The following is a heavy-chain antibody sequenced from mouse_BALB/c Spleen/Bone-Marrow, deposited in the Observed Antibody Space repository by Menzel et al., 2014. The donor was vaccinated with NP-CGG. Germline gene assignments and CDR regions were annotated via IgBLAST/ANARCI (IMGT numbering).Heavy chain of an antibody. Sequence: EVQLVGSGAELVKPGASVKLSCTASGFNIKDTYMHWVKQRPEQGLEWIGRIDPANGNTKYDPKFQGKASITADTSSNTAYLQLSSLTSEDTAVYYCASYVYGYYFDYWGQGTTLTVSS. CDR3: ASYVYGYYFDY. J-gene: IGHJ2*01. CDR2: IDPANGNT. V-gene: IGHV14-3*02. CDR1: GFNIKDTY. D-gene: IGHD2-2*01.